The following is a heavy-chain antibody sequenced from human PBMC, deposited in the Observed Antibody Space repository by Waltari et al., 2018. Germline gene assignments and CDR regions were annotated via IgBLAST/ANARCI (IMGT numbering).Heavy chain of an antibody. CDR2: ISSTSSDI. V-gene: IGHV3-21*02. D-gene: IGHD6-13*01. CDR3: AGGYSSYYGMDV. J-gene: IGHJ6*02. CDR1: GFTSHAHT. Sequence: EVQLVESGGGLVKPGGSLRLACAASGFTSHAHTTNWVLEAPGKGLEWVSSISSTSSDIYYADSVKGRFTISRDNAKSSLYLQLNSLRAEDTAVYYCAGGYSSYYGMDVWGQGTTVTVSS.